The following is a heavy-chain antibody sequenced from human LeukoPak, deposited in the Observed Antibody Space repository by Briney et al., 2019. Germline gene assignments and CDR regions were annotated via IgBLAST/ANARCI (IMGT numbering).Heavy chain of an antibody. CDR3: ARDGPRYSYGVYMDV. V-gene: IGHV3-48*03. CDR1: GFTFSSYE. D-gene: IGHD5-18*01. CDR2: ISSSGSTI. J-gene: IGHJ6*03. Sequence: GGSLRPSCAASGFTFSSYEMNWVRQAPGKGLEWVSYISSSGSTIYYADSVKGRFTISRDNAKNSLYLQMNSLRAEDTAVYYCARDGPRYSYGVYMDVWGKGTTVTVSS.